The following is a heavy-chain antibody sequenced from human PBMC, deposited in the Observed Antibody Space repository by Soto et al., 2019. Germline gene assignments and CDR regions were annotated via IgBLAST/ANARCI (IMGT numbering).Heavy chain of an antibody. Sequence: XSLRLSCAASGFSFSSYSMNWFRQAPVNGLEWVSPISSSSSYIYYADSVKGRFTISRDNAKNSLYLQMNSLRAEDTAVYYCARGAPGYSSGWYDYYYYMDVWGKGTTVTVSS. D-gene: IGHD6-19*01. J-gene: IGHJ6*03. CDR2: ISSSSSYI. V-gene: IGHV3-21*01. CDR1: GFSFSSYS. CDR3: ARGAPGYSSGWYDYYYYMDV.